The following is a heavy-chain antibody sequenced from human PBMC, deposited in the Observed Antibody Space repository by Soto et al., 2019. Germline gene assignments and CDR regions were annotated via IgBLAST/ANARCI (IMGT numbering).Heavy chain of an antibody. D-gene: IGHD6-6*01. CDR3: AKNQGEQLAVDY. V-gene: IGHV3-23*01. CDR1: GFTFSTYA. CDR2: ISGGGGST. J-gene: IGHJ4*02. Sequence: GGSLRLSCAASGFTFSTYAMSWVRQAPGKGLEWVSGISGGGGSTYYADSVKGRFTISRDNSKNTLYLQMNSLRAEDRAVYYCAKNQGEQLAVDYWGQGTPVTVSS.